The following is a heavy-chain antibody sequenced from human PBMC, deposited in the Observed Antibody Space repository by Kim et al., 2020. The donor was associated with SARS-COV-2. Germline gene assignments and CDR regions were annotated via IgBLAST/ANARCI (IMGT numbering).Heavy chain of an antibody. CDR2: IYSGGST. CDR3: ARDLWLVPAAMGPRYYYGMDV. Sequence: GGSLRLSCAASGFTVSSNYMSWVRQAPGKGLEWVSVIYSGGSTYYADSVKGRFTISRDNSKNTLYLQMNSLRAEDTAVYYCARDLWLVPAAMGPRYYYGMDVWGQGTTVTVSS. D-gene: IGHD2-2*01. CDR1: GFTVSSNY. J-gene: IGHJ6*02. V-gene: IGHV3-66*01.